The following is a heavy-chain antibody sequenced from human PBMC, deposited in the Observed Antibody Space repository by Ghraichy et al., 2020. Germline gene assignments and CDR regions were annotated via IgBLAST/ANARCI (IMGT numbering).Heavy chain of an antibody. CDR1: NGPFDSYY. CDR2: IIHSGST. V-gene: IGHV4-34*01. J-gene: IGHJ4*02. CDR3: ARGRRSSQQLVPLPFDY. Sequence: SETLSLTCAVYNGPFDSYYWSWIRQPPGKGLEWIGEIIHSGSTNYNPSLKSRVALSVDRLKNQFSLRLRFVTAADTAMYYCARGRRSSQQLVPLPFDYWGQGTLVTGPS. D-gene: IGHD6-13*01.